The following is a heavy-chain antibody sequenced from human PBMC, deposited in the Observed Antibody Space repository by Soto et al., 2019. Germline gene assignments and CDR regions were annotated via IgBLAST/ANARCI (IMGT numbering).Heavy chain of an antibody. J-gene: IGHJ4*02. CDR1: GFTFSDHY. D-gene: IGHD6-19*01. Sequence: PGGSLRLSCAASGFTFSDHYMDWVRQAPGKGLEWVGRTRNKANSYTTEYAASVKGRFTISRDDSKNSLYLQMNSLKTEDTAVYYCAREYSSGWSFDYWGQGXLVTVYS. CDR3: AREYSSGWSFDY. CDR2: TRNKANSYTT. V-gene: IGHV3-72*01.